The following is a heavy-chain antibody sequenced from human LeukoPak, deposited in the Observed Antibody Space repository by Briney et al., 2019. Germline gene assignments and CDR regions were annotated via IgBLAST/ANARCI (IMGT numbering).Heavy chain of an antibody. Sequence: PSQTLSLTCAVSGGSISSGGYFWSWIRQPPGKGLEWIGYIYHSGSTYYNPSLKSRVTISVDRSKNQFSLKLSSVTAADTAVYYCARADIRSGYYPAHFDYWGQGTLVTVSS. V-gene: IGHV4-30-2*01. D-gene: IGHD3-22*01. CDR3: ARADIRSGYYPAHFDY. CDR1: GGSISSGGYF. J-gene: IGHJ4*02. CDR2: IYHSGST.